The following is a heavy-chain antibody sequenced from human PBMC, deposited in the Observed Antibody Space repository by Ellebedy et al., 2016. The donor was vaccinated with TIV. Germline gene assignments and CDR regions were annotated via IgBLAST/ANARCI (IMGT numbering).Heavy chain of an antibody. Sequence: GESLKISCAASGFTFSSYSMNWVRQAPGKGLEWVSYISSSSNTIYYADSVKGRFTISRDNAKNSLYLQMNSMRDEDTAVYYCARDEAEVGATFFGYWGQGTLVTVSS. J-gene: IGHJ4*02. CDR3: ARDEAEVGATFFGY. CDR1: GFTFSSYS. V-gene: IGHV3-48*02. D-gene: IGHD1-26*01. CDR2: ISSSSNTI.